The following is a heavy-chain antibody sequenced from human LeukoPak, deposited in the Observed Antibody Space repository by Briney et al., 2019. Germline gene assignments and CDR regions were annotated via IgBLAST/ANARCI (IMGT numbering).Heavy chain of an antibody. V-gene: IGHV3-48*03. CDR1: GFTFSSCE. Sequence: GGSLRLSCAASGFTFSSCEMNWVRQAPGKGLEWVSYISGSGYTIYYADSVKGRFTISRDNAKNSLYLQMSSLRAEDTAVYYCARVSIYSYGHFDFWGQGTLVTVPS. J-gene: IGHJ4*02. CDR3: ARVSIYSYGHFDF. D-gene: IGHD5-18*01. CDR2: ISGSGYTI.